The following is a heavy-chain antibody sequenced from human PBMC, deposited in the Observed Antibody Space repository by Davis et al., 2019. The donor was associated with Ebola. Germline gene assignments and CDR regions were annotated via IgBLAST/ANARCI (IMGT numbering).Heavy chain of an antibody. CDR1: GGTFSSYA. J-gene: IGHJ5*02. CDR2: IIAIFGTA. V-gene: IGHV1-69*13. D-gene: IGHD3-3*01. Sequence: SVKVSCKASGGTFSSYAISWVRQAPGQGLEWMGGIIAIFGTANYAQKFRGRLTITADESTTTAYMELRSLGSEDTAVYYCARDAGGSGYYGSWFDPWGQGTLVTVSS. CDR3: ARDAGGSGYYGSWFDP.